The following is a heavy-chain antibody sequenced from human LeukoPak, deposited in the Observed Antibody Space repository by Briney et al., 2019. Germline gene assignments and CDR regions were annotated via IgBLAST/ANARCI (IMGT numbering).Heavy chain of an antibody. D-gene: IGHD1-14*01. CDR2: IYYSGST. Sequence: PSETLSLTCTVSGYSISSGYYWGWIRQPPGKGLEWIGSIYYSGSTYYNPSLKSRVTISVDTSKNQFSLKLSSVTAADTAVYYCASDGTGYYFDYWGQGTLVTVSS. J-gene: IGHJ4*02. V-gene: IGHV4-38-2*02. CDR3: ASDGTGYYFDY. CDR1: GYSISSGYY.